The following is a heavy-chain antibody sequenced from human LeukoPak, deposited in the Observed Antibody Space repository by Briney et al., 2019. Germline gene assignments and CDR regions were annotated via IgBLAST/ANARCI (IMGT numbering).Heavy chain of an antibody. D-gene: IGHD5-18*01. V-gene: IGHV3-30*18. CDR1: GFTFSCYG. CDR2: ISYDGSNK. Sequence: PGRSLRLSCAAPGFTFSCYGMLWVRQAPGKGLVWVAVISYDGSNKYYADSVKGRFTISRDNSKNTRYLQRNSLRAEDTAVYYCAKDPHNFGYSYGWVGRYYFDYWGQGTLVTVSS. J-gene: IGHJ4*02. CDR3: AKDPHNFGYSYGWVGRYYFDY.